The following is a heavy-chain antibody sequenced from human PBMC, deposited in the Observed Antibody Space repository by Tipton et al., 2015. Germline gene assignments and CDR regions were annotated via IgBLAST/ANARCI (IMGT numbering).Heavy chain of an antibody. CDR3: TRGGLKQQREDVFDV. Sequence: GSLRLSCAASGFTFSIYWMHWVRQAPGKGLVWVSAISGSGGNTYYADSVKGRFTVSRDNAQTSLYLQMNSLRAEDTAVYYCTRGGLKQQREDVFDVWGRGTRLTVSS. CDR2: ISGSGGNT. CDR1: GFTFSIYW. D-gene: IGHD6-13*01. J-gene: IGHJ3*01. V-gene: IGHV3-21*01.